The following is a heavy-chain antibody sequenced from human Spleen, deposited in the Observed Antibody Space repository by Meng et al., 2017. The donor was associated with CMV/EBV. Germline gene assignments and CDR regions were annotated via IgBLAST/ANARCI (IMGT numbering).Heavy chain of an antibody. Sequence: QLQDAGPGLVEPSDRLFLPFTVSGGSISSYYWSWIRKPPGKGLEWIGYIYYSGSTNYNPSLKSRVTISVDTSKNQFSLKLSSVTAADTVVYYCAAYDYVRFDPWGQGTLVTVSS. CDR3: AAYDYVRFDP. J-gene: IGHJ5*02. CDR1: GGSISSYY. CDR2: IYYSGST. D-gene: IGHD3-16*01. V-gene: IGHV4-59*01.